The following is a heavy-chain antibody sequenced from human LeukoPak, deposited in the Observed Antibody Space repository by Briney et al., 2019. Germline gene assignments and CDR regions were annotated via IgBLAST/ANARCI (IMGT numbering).Heavy chain of an antibody. V-gene: IGHV3-21*01. Sequence: GRSLRLSCAASGFTLSSYSMNWVRQAPGKGLEWVSSISSSSSYIYYADSVKGRFTISRDNAKNSLYLQMNSLRAEDTAVYYCARDFFEYSSSSYYFDYWGQGTLVTVSS. J-gene: IGHJ4*02. CDR2: ISSSSSYI. CDR1: GFTLSSYS. D-gene: IGHD6-6*01. CDR3: ARDFFEYSSSSYYFDY.